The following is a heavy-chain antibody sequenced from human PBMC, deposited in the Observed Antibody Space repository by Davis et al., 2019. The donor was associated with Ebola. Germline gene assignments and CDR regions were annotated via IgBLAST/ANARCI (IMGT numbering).Heavy chain of an antibody. CDR2: ISGSGGST. CDR3: AKDLYSSSVMVRYYYYGMDV. CDR1: GFTFSDYY. J-gene: IGHJ6*02. D-gene: IGHD6-6*01. V-gene: IGHV3-23*01. Sequence: GESLKISCAASGFTFSDYYMSWIRQAPGKGLEWVSAISGSGGSTYYADSVKGRFTISRDNSKNTLYLQMNSLRAEDTAVYYCAKDLYSSSVMVRYYYYGMDVWGQGTTVTVSS.